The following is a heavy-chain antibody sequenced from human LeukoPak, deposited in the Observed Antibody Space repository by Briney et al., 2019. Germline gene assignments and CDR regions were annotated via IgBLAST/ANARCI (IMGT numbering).Heavy chain of an antibody. CDR3: ARVNYGSGSYHAFDI. J-gene: IGHJ3*02. CDR1: GGSFSGYY. D-gene: IGHD3-10*01. V-gene: IGHV4-34*01. CDR2: INHSGST. Sequence: PSETLSLTCAVYGGSFSGYYWSWIRQPPGKGLEWIGEINHSGSTNYNPSLKSRVTISVDTSKNQFSLKLSSVTAADTAVYYCARVNYGSGSYHAFDIWGQGTMVTVSS.